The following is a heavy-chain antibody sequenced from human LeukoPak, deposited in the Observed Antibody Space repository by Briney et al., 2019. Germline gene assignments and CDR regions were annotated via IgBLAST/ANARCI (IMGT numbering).Heavy chain of an antibody. CDR3: ARGSLVAATLYWRGCFDY. Sequence: ASVKVSCKVSGYTLTELSMHWVRQAPGKGLEWMGGFDPEDGETIYAQKFQGRVTMTEDTSTDTAYMELSSLRSEDTAVYYCARGSLVAATLYWRGCFDYWGQGTLVTVSS. CDR1: GYTLTELS. V-gene: IGHV1-24*01. CDR2: FDPEDGET. D-gene: IGHD2-15*01. J-gene: IGHJ4*02.